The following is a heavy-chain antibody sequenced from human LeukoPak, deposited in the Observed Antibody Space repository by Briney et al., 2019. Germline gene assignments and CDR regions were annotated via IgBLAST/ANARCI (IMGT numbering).Heavy chain of an antibody. V-gene: IGHV3-43*02. CDR1: GLPIAYFD. CDR2: LSGDGIST. Sequence: GGSLRFSCVASGLPIAYFDMQWVRPAPGQELKGVSILSGDGISTFYAASVKGRFSLSKDNSKISLHLDIISPSTESASVYCCAKESRKFDDWGQGTLVAVSS. J-gene: IGHJ4*02. CDR3: AKESRKFDD.